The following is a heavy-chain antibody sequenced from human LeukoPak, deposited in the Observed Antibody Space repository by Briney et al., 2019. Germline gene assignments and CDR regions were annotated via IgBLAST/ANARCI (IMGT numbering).Heavy chain of an antibody. D-gene: IGHD3-3*01. CDR2: IYPGDSDT. J-gene: IGHJ6*02. CDR3: AINYDFWSGSSLYGMDV. V-gene: IGHV5-51*03. CDR1: GCSFTSYW. Sequence: PGGSLKISCKGSGCSFTSYWIGRVRQMPGKGLEWMGIIYPGDSDTRYSPSFQGQVTISADKSISTTYLQWSSLKASDTAMYYCAINYDFWSGSSLYGMDVWGQGTTVAVSS.